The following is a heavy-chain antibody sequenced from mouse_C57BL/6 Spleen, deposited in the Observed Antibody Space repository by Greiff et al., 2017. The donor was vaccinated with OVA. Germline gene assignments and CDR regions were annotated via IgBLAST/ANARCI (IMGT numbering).Heavy chain of an antibody. J-gene: IGHJ3*01. V-gene: IGHV1-15*01. CDR1: GYTFTDYE. D-gene: IGHD2-5*01. CDR2: IDPETGGT. CDR3: TTAYSNYVAWFAY. Sequence: QVQLQQSGAELVRPWASVTLSCKASGYTFTDYEMHWVKQTPVHGLEWIGAIDPETGGTAYNQKFKGKAILTADKSSSTAYMELRSLTSEDSAVYYCTTAYSNYVAWFAYWGQGTLVTVSA.